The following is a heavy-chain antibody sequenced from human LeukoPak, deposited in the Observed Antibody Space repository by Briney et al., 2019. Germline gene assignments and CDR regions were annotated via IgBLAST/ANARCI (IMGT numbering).Heavy chain of an antibody. Sequence: SETLSLTCTVSGGSISSYYWSWIRQPAGKGLDWIGRIYTSGSTNYNPSLKSRVTMSVDTSKNQFSLKLSSVTAADTAVYYCAREGIYDFWSGYYYYYYMGVWGKGTTVTVSS. CDR2: IYTSGST. V-gene: IGHV4-4*07. D-gene: IGHD3-3*01. CDR1: GGSISSYY. CDR3: AREGIYDFWSGYYYYYYMGV. J-gene: IGHJ6*03.